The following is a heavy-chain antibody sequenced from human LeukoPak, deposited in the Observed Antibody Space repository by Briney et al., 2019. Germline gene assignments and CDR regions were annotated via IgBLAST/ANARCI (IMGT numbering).Heavy chain of an antibody. CDR2: IRYDGTNT. D-gene: IGHD4-17*01. V-gene: IGHV3-30*02. CDR1: GFSFSDYD. CDR3: AREVFTVTTLDI. J-gene: IGHJ3*02. Sequence: TGGSLRLSCAASGFSFSDYDMHWVRQAPGKGLEWVTFIRYDGTNTYADSVKGRFTISRDNSKNTLYLQMNSLRAEDTAVYYCAREVFTVTTLDIWGQGTMVTVSS.